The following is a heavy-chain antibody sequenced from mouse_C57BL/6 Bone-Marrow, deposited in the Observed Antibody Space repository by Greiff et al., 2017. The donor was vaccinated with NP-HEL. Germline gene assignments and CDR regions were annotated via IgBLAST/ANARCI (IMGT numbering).Heavy chain of an antibody. V-gene: IGHV1-64*01. CDR3: ARRGDYYRTGYAMDY. CDR1: GYTFTSYW. D-gene: IGHD1-1*01. J-gene: IGHJ4*01. Sequence: VQLQQPGAELVKPGASVKLSCKASGYTFTSYWMHWVKQRPGQGLEWIGMIHPNSGSTNYNEKFKSKATLTVDKSSSTAYMQLSSLTSEDSAVYYCARRGDYYRTGYAMDYWGQGTSVTVSS. CDR2: IHPNSGST.